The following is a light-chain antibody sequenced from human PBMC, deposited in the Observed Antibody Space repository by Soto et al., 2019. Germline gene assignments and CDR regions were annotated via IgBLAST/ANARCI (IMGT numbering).Light chain of an antibody. J-gene: IGKJ1*01. CDR3: QQSYSNPIT. CDR1: QSVSYY. V-gene: IGKV3D-20*02. CDR2: DAS. Sequence: EIVLTQSPGTLSLSPGERATLSCRASQSVSYYLAWYQQKPGQAPRLLIYDASSRATGVPDRFSGSGSGTDFTLTISSLQPEDFATYYCQQSYSNPITFGQGTKVDIK.